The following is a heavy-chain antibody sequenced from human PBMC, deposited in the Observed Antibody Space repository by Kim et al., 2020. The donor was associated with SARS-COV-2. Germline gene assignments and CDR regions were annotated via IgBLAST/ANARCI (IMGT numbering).Heavy chain of an antibody. D-gene: IGHD1-20*01. CDR3: ARDFLVSRGGDV. J-gene: IGHJ6*02. Sequence: SNPSLKGRVTIYVDTSKTQCSLKLSSVTAADTAVYYCARDFLVSRGGDVWGQGTTVTVSS. V-gene: IGHV4-31*02.